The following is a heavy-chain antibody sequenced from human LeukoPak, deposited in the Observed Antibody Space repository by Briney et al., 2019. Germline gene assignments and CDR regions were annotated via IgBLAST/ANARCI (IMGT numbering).Heavy chain of an antibody. J-gene: IGHJ4*02. CDR2: IYSSGST. Sequence: SETLSLTCTVSGGSISSYYWSWIRQPAGKGLEWIGRIYSSGSTNYNPSLQSRVTMSVDTSKNQFSLKVSSVTAADTGIYYCARGEMATIGYDWGQGTLVTVSS. CDR1: GGSISSYY. V-gene: IGHV4-4*07. D-gene: IGHD5-24*01. CDR3: ARGEMATIGYD.